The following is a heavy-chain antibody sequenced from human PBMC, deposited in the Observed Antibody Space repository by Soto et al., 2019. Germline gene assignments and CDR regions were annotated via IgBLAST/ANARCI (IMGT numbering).Heavy chain of an antibody. CDR3: ARDYYDILTGNSANWFDP. CDR2: VRYSGST. D-gene: IGHD3-9*01. J-gene: IGHJ5*02. V-gene: IGHV4-34*01. Sequence: PSETLSLSCTVYGGSFSGYYWSWIRQPPGKGLEWIGEVRYSGSTNYNPSLKSRVTISVDTSKNQFSLKLSSVTAADTAVYYCARDYYDILTGNSANWFDPWGQGTLVTVSS. CDR1: GGSFSGYY.